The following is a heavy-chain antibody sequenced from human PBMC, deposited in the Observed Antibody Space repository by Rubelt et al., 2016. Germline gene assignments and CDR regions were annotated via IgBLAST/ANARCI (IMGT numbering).Heavy chain of an antibody. J-gene: IGHJ4*02. Sequence: QLQLQESGPGLVKPSETLSLTCTVSGGSISSGSYYWGWIRQPPGKGLAWMGSIYFSGGTYYNPSLKIRVTILVDTSKSQVSLKLSSVTAADTAVYYCARGIAARLAFVYWGQGTLVTVSS. D-gene: IGHD6-6*01. CDR2: IYFSGGT. V-gene: IGHV4-39*07. CDR1: GGSISSGSYY. CDR3: ARGIAARLAFVY.